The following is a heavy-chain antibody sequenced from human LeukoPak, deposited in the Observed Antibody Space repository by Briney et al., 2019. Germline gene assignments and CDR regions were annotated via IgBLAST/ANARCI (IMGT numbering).Heavy chain of an antibody. CDR1: GYTFTSYD. CDR2: MNPNSGNT. V-gene: IGHV1-8*03. J-gene: IGHJ5*02. D-gene: IGHD2-15*01. Sequence: ASVKVSCKASGYTFTSYDINWVRQATGQGLEWMGWMNPNSGNTGYAQKFQGRVTITRNTSISTAYMELSSLRSEDTAVYYCARGLSFRYCSGGSCYSRPSWFDPWGQGTLVTVSS. CDR3: ARGLSFRYCSGGSCYSRPSWFDP.